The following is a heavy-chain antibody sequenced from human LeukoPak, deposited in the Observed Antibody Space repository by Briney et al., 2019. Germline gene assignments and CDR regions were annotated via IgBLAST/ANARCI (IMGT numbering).Heavy chain of an antibody. CDR2: IYYSGST. CDR1: GGSISSSSYY. D-gene: IGHD3-3*01. CDR3: ARRLRYDFWSGYHDY. J-gene: IGHJ4*02. Sequence: SETLSLTCTVSGGSISSSSYYWGWIRQPPGKGLEWIGSIYYSGSTYYNPSLKSRVTISVDTSKNQFSLKLSSVTAADTAVYYCARRLRYDFWSGYHDYWGQGTLVTVSS. V-gene: IGHV4-39*07.